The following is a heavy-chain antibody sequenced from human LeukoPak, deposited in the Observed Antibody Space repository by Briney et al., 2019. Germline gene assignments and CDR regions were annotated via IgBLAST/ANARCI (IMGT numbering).Heavy chain of an antibody. CDR3: AREVAAAAGSGYFDY. CDR1: GYTFTSYD. Sequence: ASVKVSCKASGYTFTSYDINWVRQATGQGLEWMGWMNPNSGNTGYAQKFQGRVTITADESTSTAYMELSSLRSEDTAVYYCAREVAAAAGSGYFDYWGQGTLVTVSS. J-gene: IGHJ4*02. V-gene: IGHV1-8*03. CDR2: MNPNSGNT. D-gene: IGHD6-13*01.